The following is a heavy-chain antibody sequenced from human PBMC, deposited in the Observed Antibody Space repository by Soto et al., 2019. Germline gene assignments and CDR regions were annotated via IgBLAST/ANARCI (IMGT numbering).Heavy chain of an antibody. Sequence: PGGSLRLSCAASGFTVSSNYMSWVRQAPGKGLEWVSVIYSGGSTYYADSVKGRFTISRDNSKNTLCLQMNSLRAEDTAVYYCARARYSGSLGAFDIWGQGTMVTVS. CDR1: GFTVSSNY. V-gene: IGHV3-53*01. J-gene: IGHJ3*02. D-gene: IGHD1-26*01. CDR3: ARARYSGSLGAFDI. CDR2: IYSGGST.